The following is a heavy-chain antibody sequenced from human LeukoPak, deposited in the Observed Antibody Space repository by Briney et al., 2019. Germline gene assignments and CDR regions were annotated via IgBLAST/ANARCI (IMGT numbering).Heavy chain of an antibody. J-gene: IGHJ4*02. CDR1: GFTFSSYA. D-gene: IGHD2-2*01. CDR3: AINIVVVPAAMRGGDY. Sequence: GGSLRLSCAASGFTFSSYAMSWLHQAPGTGMEGPSAISGSGGSTYYADSVKGRFTISRDNSKNTLYLQMNSLRAEDTAVYYCAINIVVVPAAMRGGDYWGQGTLVTVSS. CDR2: ISGSGGST. V-gene: IGHV3-23*01.